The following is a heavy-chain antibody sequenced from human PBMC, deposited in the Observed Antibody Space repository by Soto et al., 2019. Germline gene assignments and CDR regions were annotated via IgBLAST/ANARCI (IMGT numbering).Heavy chain of an antibody. D-gene: IGHD3-3*01. CDR2: ISAYNGNT. J-gene: IGHJ4*02. CDR1: GYSLIDYY. CDR3: ARGDRITIFGVVIKRFFDY. Sequence: ASVKVSCKASGYSLIDYYTHWVRQAPGQGLEWMGWISAYNGNTNYAQKLQGRVTMTTDTSTSTAYMELRSLRSDDTAVYYRARGDRITIFGVVIKRFFDYWGQGTLVTVSS. V-gene: IGHV1-18*01.